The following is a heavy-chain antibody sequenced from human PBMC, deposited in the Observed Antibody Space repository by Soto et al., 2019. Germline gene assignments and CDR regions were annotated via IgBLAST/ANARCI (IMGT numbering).Heavy chain of an antibody. CDR2: ISGSGGST. CDR3: AKEDIVVVPAAMRGFDP. V-gene: IGHV3-23*01. CDR1: GLTFSSYA. Sequence: GGSLRLSCAASGLTFSSYAMSWVRQAPGKGLEWVSAISGSGGSTYYADSVKGRFTISRDNSKNTLYLQMNSLRAEDTAVYYCAKEDIVVVPAAMRGFDPWGQGTLVTVSS. J-gene: IGHJ5*02. D-gene: IGHD2-2*01.